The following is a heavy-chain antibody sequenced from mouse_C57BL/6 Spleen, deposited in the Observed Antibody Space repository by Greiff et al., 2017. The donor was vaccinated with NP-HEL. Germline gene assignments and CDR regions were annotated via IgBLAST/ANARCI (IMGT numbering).Heavy chain of an antibody. V-gene: IGHV1-22*01. D-gene: IGHD1-1*01. CDR1: GYTFTDYN. CDR2: INPNNGGT. Sequence: EVQLQQSGPELVKPGASVKMSCKASGYTFTDYNMHWVKQSHGKSLEWIGYINPNNGGTSYNQKFKGKATLTVNQSSSTAYMELRSLTSEDAAVYDCARDLYYYGSGFAYWGQGTLVTVSA. CDR3: ARDLYYYGSGFAY. J-gene: IGHJ3*01.